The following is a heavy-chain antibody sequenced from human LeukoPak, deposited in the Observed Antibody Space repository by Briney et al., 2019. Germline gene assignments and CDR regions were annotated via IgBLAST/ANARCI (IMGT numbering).Heavy chain of an antibody. CDR2: ISDSGSST. D-gene: IGHD3-10*01. Sequence: PGGSLRLSCAASGFTFSNYWMHWVRQAPGKELEWVSAISDSGSSTYYADFVKGRFTISRDNSKNTLFLQIHSLRAEDTATYYCAKHYGSGTYYNYFTYWGQGTLVSVSS. CDR3: AKHYGSGTYYNYFTY. CDR1: GFTFSNYW. J-gene: IGHJ4*02. V-gene: IGHV3-23*01.